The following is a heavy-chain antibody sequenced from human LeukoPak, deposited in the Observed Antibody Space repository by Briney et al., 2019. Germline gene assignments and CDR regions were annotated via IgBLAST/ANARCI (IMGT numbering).Heavy chain of an antibody. V-gene: IGHV3-11*01. CDR2: ISSNGNTV. D-gene: IGHD5-24*01. J-gene: IGHJ4*02. Sequence: GGSLRLSCAASGCTFRNYYMIWIRQAPGKGLEWLSYISSNGNTVYYADSVRGRFTVSRDNVKNSLFVEMNSLRVEDTAVYYCARDGYNYFDFWGQGTLVTVSS. CDR3: ARDGYNYFDF. CDR1: GCTFRNYY.